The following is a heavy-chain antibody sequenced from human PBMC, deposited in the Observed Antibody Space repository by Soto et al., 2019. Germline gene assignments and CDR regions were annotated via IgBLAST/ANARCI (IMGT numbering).Heavy chain of an antibody. J-gene: IGHJ2*01. Sequence: QVQLVQSGAEVKKPGSSVKVSCKASGGTFSSYAISWVRQAPGQGLEWMGGIIPIFATANYAQKFQGRVLXTXXXAXXTAYMELSSLRSEDTAVYYCAGVQQWLARSWYFDRWGRGTRVTVSS. CDR1: GGTFSSYA. D-gene: IGHD6-19*01. V-gene: IGHV1-69*05. CDR3: AGVQQWLARSWYFDR. CDR2: IIPIFATA.